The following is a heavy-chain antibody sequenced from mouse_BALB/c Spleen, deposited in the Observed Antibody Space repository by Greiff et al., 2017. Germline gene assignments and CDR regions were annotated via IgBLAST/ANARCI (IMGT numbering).Heavy chain of an antibody. Sequence: EVQLQESGGGLVKPGGSLKLSCAASGFTFSSYAMSWVRQTPEKRLEWVATISSGGSYTYYPDSVKGRFTISRDNANTLYLQMSSLRSEDTAMYYCARQRYDGAMDYWGQGTSVTVSS. CDR1: GFTFSSYA. J-gene: IGHJ4*01. CDR2: ISSGGSYT. V-gene: IGHV5-9-3*01. D-gene: IGHD2-14*01. CDR3: ARQRYDGAMDY.